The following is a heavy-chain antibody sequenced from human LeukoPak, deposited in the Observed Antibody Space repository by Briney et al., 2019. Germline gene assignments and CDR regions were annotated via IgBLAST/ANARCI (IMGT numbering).Heavy chain of an antibody. V-gene: IGHV3-21*01. J-gene: IGHJ4*02. Sequence: GGSLRLSCAASGFTFSSYSMNWVRQAPGKGLEWVSSISSSSSYIYYADSVKGRFTISRDNAKNSLYLQMNSLRAEDTAVYYCARAIAARSTFDYWGQGTLVPVSS. D-gene: IGHD6-6*01. CDR2: ISSSSSYI. CDR1: GFTFSSYS. CDR3: ARAIAARSTFDY.